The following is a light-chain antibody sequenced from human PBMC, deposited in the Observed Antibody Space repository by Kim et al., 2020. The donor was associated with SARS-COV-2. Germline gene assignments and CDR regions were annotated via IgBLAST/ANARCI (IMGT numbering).Light chain of an antibody. J-gene: IGKJ1*01. CDR1: QGISNY. CDR2: ATS. Sequence: ASVGDEVTITCRTSQGISNYLAWYQQKPGKAPKLLIYATSTLQSGVPSRFRGSRSGTDFTLIITRLQPEDVATYYCQKYDSAPWTFGQGTKVDIK. CDR3: QKYDSAPWT. V-gene: IGKV1-27*01.